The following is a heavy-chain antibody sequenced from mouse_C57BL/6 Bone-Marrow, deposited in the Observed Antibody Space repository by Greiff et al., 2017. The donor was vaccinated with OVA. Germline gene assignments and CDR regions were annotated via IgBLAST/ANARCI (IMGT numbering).Heavy chain of an antibody. J-gene: IGHJ2*01. D-gene: IGHD1-1*01. CDR3: ARLLRSFDY. V-gene: IGHV5-6*01. Sequence: EVQLVESGGDLVKPGGSLKLSCAASGFTFSSYGMSWVRQTPDKRLEWVATISSGGSYTYYPDSVKGRFTISRDNANNTLYLQMSSLKSEDTAMYYCARLLRSFDYWGQGTTLTVSS. CDR1: GFTFSSYG. CDR2: ISSGGSYT.